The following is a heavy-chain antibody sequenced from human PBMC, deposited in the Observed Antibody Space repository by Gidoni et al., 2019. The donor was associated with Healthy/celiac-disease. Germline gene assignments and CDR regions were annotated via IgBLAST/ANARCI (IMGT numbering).Heavy chain of an antibody. CDR2: ISSSSSYI. J-gene: IGHJ5*02. D-gene: IGHD2-2*01. CDR1: GFTFSSYS. V-gene: IGHV3-21*01. CDR3: ARALRGTAAVGVDWFDP. Sequence: EVQLVESGGGLVKPGGSLRLSCAASGFTFSSYSMNWVRQAPGKGLEWVSSISSSSSYIYYADSVKGRFTISRDNAKNSLYLQMNSLRAEDTAVYYCARALRGTAAVGVDWFDPWGQGTLVTVSS.